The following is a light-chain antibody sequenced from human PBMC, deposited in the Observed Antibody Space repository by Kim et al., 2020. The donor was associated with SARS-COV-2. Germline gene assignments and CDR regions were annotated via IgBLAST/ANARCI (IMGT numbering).Light chain of an antibody. CDR3: QQYDTSPTT. CDR1: QSVSIS. Sequence: EIVLTQSPGTLSLSPGERGTLSCRASQSVSISLAWYQQKPGQAPRLLIYGASSRARGVPDRFSGSGSGTDFTLTINRLESEDFAVYFCQQYDTSPTTFGQGTKVDIK. CDR2: GAS. V-gene: IGKV3-20*01. J-gene: IGKJ1*01.